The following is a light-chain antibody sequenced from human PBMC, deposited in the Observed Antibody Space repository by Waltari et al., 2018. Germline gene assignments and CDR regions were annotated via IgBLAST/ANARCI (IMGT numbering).Light chain of an antibody. J-gene: IGKJ3*01. CDR3: MQALQTPFT. Sequence: IVMTQSPLSLPVTPGEPASISCRSSQSLLHSNGYNYLDWYLQKPGQSPQLLIYLGANRASGVPDRFRGSGSGTDFTLKISRVEAEDVGVYYCMQALQTPFTFGPGTKVDIK. CDR2: LGA. V-gene: IGKV2-28*01. CDR1: QSLLHSNGYNY.